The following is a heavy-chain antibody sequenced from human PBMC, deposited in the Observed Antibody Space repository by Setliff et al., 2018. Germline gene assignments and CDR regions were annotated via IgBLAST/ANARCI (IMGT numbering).Heavy chain of an antibody. Sequence: SETLSLTCTVSGGSFSTYYWSWIRQAPGKGLEWIGHIYTSWSTNYNPSLKSRLTISVDTSKDQLSLTLSSVTAADTAVYYCVREGYSEYFQDWGRGTLVTVSS. D-gene: IGHD1-1*01. CDR2: IYTSWST. CDR3: VREGYSEYFQD. CDR1: GGSFSTYY. J-gene: IGHJ1*01. V-gene: IGHV4-59*01.